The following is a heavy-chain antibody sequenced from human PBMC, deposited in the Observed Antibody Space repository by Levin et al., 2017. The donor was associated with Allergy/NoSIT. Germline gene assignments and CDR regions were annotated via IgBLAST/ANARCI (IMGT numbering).Heavy chain of an antibody. V-gene: IGHV3-30*18. D-gene: IGHD1-26*01. J-gene: IGHJ4*02. CDR3: AKEMMAGTTADY. Sequence: GGSLRLSCAASGFTFSSYGMHWLRQAPGKGLEWVAVISSDGNKKYYADSVKGRFTISRDNSKKTLDLQMNSLRGEDTAVYYCAKEMMAGTTADYWGQGTLVTVSP. CDR1: GFTFSSYG. CDR2: ISSDGNKK.